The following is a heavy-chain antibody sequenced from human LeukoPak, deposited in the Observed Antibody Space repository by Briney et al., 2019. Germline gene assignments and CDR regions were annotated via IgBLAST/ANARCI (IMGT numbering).Heavy chain of an antibody. V-gene: IGHV4-59*01. D-gene: IGHD3-10*01. Sequence: PWETLSLTCTVSGDSISAFYWSWIWQPPGKGLEWIGYIYYSGSTNYNPSLKSRVTISIETSKNQFSLKLRSVTAADTAVYYCARGGARGSSAFDIWGQGTMVTVSS. CDR3: ARGGARGSSAFDI. CDR2: IYYSGST. CDR1: GDSISAFY. J-gene: IGHJ3*02.